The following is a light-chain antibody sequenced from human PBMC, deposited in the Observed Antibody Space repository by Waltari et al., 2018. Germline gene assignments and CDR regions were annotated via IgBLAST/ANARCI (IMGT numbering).Light chain of an antibody. J-gene: IGLJ1*01. V-gene: IGLV2-14*01. CDR1: SSDVGAYNL. CDR2: AVR. Sequence: QSALTQPASVSGSPRKSITISCSGTSSDVGAYNLVSLYQQHPGKAPKLMFYAVRTRPSGVSNLFSGSKSGNTASLTLSGRQAEDEAEYYCASYIGRNTRVVGTGTMVTVL. CDR3: ASYIGRNTRV.